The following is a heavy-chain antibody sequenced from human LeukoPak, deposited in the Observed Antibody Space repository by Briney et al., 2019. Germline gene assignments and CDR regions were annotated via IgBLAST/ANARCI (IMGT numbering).Heavy chain of an antibody. CDR3: AKEVTVTKVSVTLMIDY. J-gene: IGHJ4*02. Sequence: GGSLRLSCAASGFTVSSNYMSWVRQAPGKGLEWVSVIYSGGSTYYADSVKGRFTISRDNSKNTLNLHMNSLRAEDTAVYYCAKEVTVTKVSVTLMIDYWGQGTLVTVSS. CDR1: GFTVSSNY. V-gene: IGHV3-66*01. D-gene: IGHD4-11*01. CDR2: IYSGGST.